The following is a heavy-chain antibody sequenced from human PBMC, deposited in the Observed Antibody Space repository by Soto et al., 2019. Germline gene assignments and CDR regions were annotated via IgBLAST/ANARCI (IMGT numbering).Heavy chain of an antibody. D-gene: IGHD1-1*01. J-gene: IGHJ5*02. CDR1: GYTFTSYG. CDR2: ISAYDGST. Sequence: QVQQVQSGAEVKRPGASAKVSCKASGYTFTSYGFSWVRQAAGQGLEWMGWISAYDGSTNYAQKFQGRVTMTTDTSTSTAYMELKSLRSDDTAVYYCARHNSQWPNWFDPWGQGTLVTVSS. V-gene: IGHV1-18*01. CDR3: ARHNSQWPNWFDP.